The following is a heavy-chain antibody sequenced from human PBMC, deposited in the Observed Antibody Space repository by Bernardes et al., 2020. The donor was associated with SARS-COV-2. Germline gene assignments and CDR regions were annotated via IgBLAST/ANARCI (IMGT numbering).Heavy chain of an antibody. CDR3: ARGFHGSGSPLPNYYYYAMDV. V-gene: IGHV3-33*01. D-gene: IGHD3-10*01. Sequence: GGSLRLSCEASGFNLRSYGLHWVRQAPGKGLEWVAVVWYEGRNKNYADSVKGRFTISRDNSKNTLYLQMNSLRAEDTAVYYCARGFHGSGSPLPNYYYYAMDVWGQGTTVIVSS. CDR2: VWYEGRNK. J-gene: IGHJ6*02. CDR1: GFNLRSYG.